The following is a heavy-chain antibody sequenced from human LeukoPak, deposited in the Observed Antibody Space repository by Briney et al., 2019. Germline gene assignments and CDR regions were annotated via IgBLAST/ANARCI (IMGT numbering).Heavy chain of an antibody. J-gene: IGHJ4*02. CDR1: GFTFSSYW. CDR3: AKDGGPSSSGSQFFNY. CDR2: IWYDGSNK. Sequence: PGGSLRLSCAASGFTFSSYWMSWVRQAPGKGLEWVALIWYDGSNKYYTDSVKGRLTISRDNSQDMLFLQMNSLRVEDTAVYYCAKDGGPSSSGSQFFNYWGQGALVTVSS. V-gene: IGHV3-33*06. D-gene: IGHD1-26*01.